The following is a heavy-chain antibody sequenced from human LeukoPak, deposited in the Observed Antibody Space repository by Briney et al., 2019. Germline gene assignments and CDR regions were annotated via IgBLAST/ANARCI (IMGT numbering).Heavy chain of an antibody. Sequence: GGSLRPSCAASGFTFSSYRMNWVRQAPGKGLEWVSHISSSGSTTYYADSVKGRFTISRDNAKNSLYLQMNSLRVKDTAVYYCAREAGGATVFDYWGQGTLVTVSS. V-gene: IGHV3-48*04. CDR3: AREAGGATVFDY. J-gene: IGHJ4*02. CDR1: GFTFSSYR. CDR2: ISSSGSTT. D-gene: IGHD1-26*01.